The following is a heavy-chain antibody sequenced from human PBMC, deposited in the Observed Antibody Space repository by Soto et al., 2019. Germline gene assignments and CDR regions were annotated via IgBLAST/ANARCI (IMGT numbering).Heavy chain of an antibody. D-gene: IGHD3-10*01. CDR1: GFTFSSYG. J-gene: IGHJ6*02. CDR2: ISYDGSNK. V-gene: IGHV3-30*18. CDR3: AKDRDYGSGSYPPRRAPDYNYYGMDV. Sequence: PGGSLRLSCAASGFTFSSYGMHWVRQAPGKGLEWVAVISYDGSNKYYADSVKGRFTISRDNSKNTLFLQVKSLRADDTGVYFCAKDRDYGSGSYPPRRAPDYNYYGMDVWGLGTTVTVSS.